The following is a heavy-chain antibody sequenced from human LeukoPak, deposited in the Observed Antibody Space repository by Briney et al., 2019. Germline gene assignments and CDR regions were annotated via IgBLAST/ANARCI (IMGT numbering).Heavy chain of an antibody. D-gene: IGHD3-22*01. V-gene: IGHV1-8*03. CDR3: ARGVYYDSSGYYYVDAFDI. CDR2: MNPNSGNT. J-gene: IGHJ3*02. CDR1: GYTFTSYD. Sequence: GASVKVSCKASGYTFTSYDINWVRQAPGQGLEWMGWMNPNSGNTGYAQKFQGRVTITRNTSISTAYMELSRLRSEDTAVYYCARGVYYDSSGYYYVDAFDIWGQGTMVTVSS.